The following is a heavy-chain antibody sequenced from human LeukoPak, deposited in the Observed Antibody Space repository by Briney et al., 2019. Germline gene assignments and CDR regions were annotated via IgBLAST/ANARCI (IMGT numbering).Heavy chain of an antibody. J-gene: IGHJ5*02. CDR2: IYYSGST. Sequence: SETLSLTCTVSGGSLTNYYWSWIRQPLGKGLEWIGDIYYSGSTNYKPSLKSRVTISADTSKNQISLKLSFVTAADTAVYYCARGGYERASNWFDPWGQGTLVTVSS. D-gene: IGHD6-13*01. CDR3: ARGGYERASNWFDP. CDR1: GGSLTNYY. V-gene: IGHV4-59*01.